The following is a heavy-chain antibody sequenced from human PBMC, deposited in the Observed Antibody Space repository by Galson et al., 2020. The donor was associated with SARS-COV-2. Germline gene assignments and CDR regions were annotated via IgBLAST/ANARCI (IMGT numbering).Heavy chain of an antibody. V-gene: IGHV1-2*02. D-gene: IGHD3-9*01. CDR3: ARLRYYDVLTGYIVDV. CDR1: GYTFTDYY. Sequence: ASVKVSCKASGYTFTDYYIHWVRQAPGQGLEWMGWINPKSGGTNYAQKFEGRVTMTRGTSITTAYMELSRLRADDTAVYYCARLRYYDVLTGYIVDVWGQGTMGTVSS. J-gene: IGHJ6*02. CDR2: INPKSGGT.